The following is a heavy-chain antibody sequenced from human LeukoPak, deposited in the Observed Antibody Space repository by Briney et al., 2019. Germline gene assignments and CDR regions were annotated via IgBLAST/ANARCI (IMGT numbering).Heavy chain of an antibody. J-gene: IGHJ6*02. CDR3: ARDFFWGMDV. CDR2: IWSVGGAE. CDR1: GFPFSSYG. Sequence: GRSLRLSCVASGFPFSSYGMHWVRQAPGKGLEWVAVIWSVGGAEYYADSVKGRFTTSRDNSKNMLFLQMNSLRAEDTAVYYCARDFFWGMDVWGQGTTVTVSS. V-gene: IGHV3-33*01. D-gene: IGHD3-3*01.